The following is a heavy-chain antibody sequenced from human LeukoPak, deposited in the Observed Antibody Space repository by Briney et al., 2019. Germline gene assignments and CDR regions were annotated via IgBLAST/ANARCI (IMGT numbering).Heavy chain of an antibody. CDR2: IYNGDNT. D-gene: IGHD6-19*01. J-gene: IGHJ4*02. CDR3: ARASQWLAFDY. Sequence: PGGSLRLSCAASGFTVSSNYMTWVRQAPGKGLEWVSVIYNGDNTNCADSVRGRFTISRDNSKNTLYLQMNSLRAEDTAVYYCARASQWLAFDYWGQGTLVTVSS. V-gene: IGHV3-66*01. CDR1: GFTVSSNY.